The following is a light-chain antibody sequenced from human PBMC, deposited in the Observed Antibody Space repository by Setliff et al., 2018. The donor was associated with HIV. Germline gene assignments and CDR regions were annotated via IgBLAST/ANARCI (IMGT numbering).Light chain of an antibody. J-gene: IGLJ1*01. CDR2: EVS. V-gene: IGLV2-14*01. CDR1: SSDVGGYNY. CDR3: SSYAVTNTLP. Sequence: VLTQPASVSGSPGQSITISCTGTSSDVGGYNYVSWYQHHPGKAPKLMICEVSNRPSGVSNRFSGSKSGNTASLTISGLQAEDEADYYCSSYAVTNTLPFGTGTKVTVL.